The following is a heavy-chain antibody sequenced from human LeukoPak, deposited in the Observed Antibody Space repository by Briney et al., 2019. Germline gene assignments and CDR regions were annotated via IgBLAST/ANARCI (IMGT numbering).Heavy chain of an antibody. V-gene: IGHV4-59*08. CDR2: IYYSGST. Sequence: SETLSLTCTVSGGSISSYYWSWIRQPPGKGLEWIGYIYYSGSTYYNPSLKSRVTISVDTSKNQFSLKLSSVTAADTAVYYCARGTYGDYPNNWFDPWGQGTLVTVSS. CDR1: GGSISSYY. D-gene: IGHD4-17*01. J-gene: IGHJ5*02. CDR3: ARGTYGDYPNNWFDP.